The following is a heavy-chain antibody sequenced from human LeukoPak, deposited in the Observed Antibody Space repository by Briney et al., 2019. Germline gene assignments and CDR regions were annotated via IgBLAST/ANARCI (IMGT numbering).Heavy chain of an antibody. CDR3: ARGPYKYDGSGAFDI. Sequence: ASVKVSCKASGYTFTSYYIHWVRQAPGQGLEWMGIINPSGGSTNYAQKFQGRVTMTRDTSTSTVYMELSSLRSEDTAVYYCARGPYKYDGSGAFDIWGQGTMVTVSS. J-gene: IGHJ3*02. CDR2: INPSGGST. D-gene: IGHD3-22*01. V-gene: IGHV1-46*01. CDR1: GYTFTSYY.